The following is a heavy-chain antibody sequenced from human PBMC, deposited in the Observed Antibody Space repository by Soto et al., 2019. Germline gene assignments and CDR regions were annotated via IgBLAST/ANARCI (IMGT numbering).Heavy chain of an antibody. CDR1: GGSISNYY. CDR2: IYSRRST. D-gene: IGHD6-6*01. Sequence: PSETLSLTCTVSGGSISNYYWNLIRQSPGKGLEWMGYIYSRRSTHYNPSIQNRVNISIDTSKNQVYIKVNSVTAADTAVYYCALDSSSSHGGLYYYAMDVWGQGTTVT. J-gene: IGHJ6*02. V-gene: IGHV4-59*12. CDR3: ALDSSSSHGGLYYYAMDV.